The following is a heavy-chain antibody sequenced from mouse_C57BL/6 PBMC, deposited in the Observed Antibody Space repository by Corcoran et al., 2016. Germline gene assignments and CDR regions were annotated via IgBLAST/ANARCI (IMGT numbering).Heavy chain of an antibody. V-gene: IGHV9-3*01. CDR2: INTYSGVP. D-gene: IGHD1-1*01. J-gene: IGHJ4*01. CDR3: ARVDGKGAMDY. Sequence: IQLVQSGPELKKPGETVKISCKASGYTFTTYGMSWVKQAPGKGLKWMGWINTYSGVPTYADDFKGRFAFSLATSARTAYLQINNLKNEDTATYFCARVDGKGAMDYWCQGTSVTVSS. CDR1: GYTFTTYG.